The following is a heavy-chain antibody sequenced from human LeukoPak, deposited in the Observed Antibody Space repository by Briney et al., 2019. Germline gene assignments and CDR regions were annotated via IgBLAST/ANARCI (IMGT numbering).Heavy chain of an antibody. CDR2: ISSSGSTI. J-gene: IGHJ4*02. D-gene: IGHD3-16*02. V-gene: IGHV3-48*03. CDR1: GFTFSSYE. Sequence: GGSLRLSCAASGFTFSSYEMNWVRQAPGKGLEWVSYISSSGSTIYYADSVKGRFTISRDNAKNSLYLQMNSLRAEDTAVYYRAGRGYDYVWGSYRLSDYWGQGTLVTVSS. CDR3: AGRGYDYVWGSYRLSDY.